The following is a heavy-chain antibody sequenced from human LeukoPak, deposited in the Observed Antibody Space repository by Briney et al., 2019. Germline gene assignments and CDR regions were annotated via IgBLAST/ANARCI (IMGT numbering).Heavy chain of an antibody. CDR2: IYYSGST. D-gene: IGHD2-15*01. Sequence: SETLSLTCTVSGGSISSGGYYWTWIRQHTGKGLEWIGYIYYSGSTHYNPSLKSRVSISVDTSKHQFSLNLRSVTAADTAVYYCARSRGSYEENFDCWGQGTLVTVSS. J-gene: IGHJ4*02. V-gene: IGHV4-31*03. CDR3: ARSRGSYEENFDC. CDR1: GGSISSGGYY.